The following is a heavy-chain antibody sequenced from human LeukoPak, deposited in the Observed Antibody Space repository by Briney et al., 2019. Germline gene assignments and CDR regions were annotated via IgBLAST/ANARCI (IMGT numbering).Heavy chain of an antibody. V-gene: IGHV3-9*01. J-gene: IGHJ4*02. D-gene: IGHD1-1*01. CDR2: ISWNSGSI. Sequence: SLRLSCAASGFTFDDYAMHWVRQAPGKGLEWVSGISWNSGSIGYADSVKGRFTISRDNSEDTLYLQMNSLRAEDTAVYYCVRDPSGSGFAFDSWGQGALVTVSS. CDR1: GFTFDDYA. CDR3: VRDPSGSGFAFDS.